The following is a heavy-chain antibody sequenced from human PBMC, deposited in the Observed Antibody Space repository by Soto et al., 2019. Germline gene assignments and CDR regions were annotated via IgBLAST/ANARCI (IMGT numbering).Heavy chain of an antibody. V-gene: IGHV4-4*02. Sequence: PSETLSLTCAVSGGSISSSNWWSWVRQPPGKGLEWIGEIYHSGSTNYHPSLKSRVTILVDKFKNQFSLKLSSVTAADTAVYYCARDYMVRGVMRWFDPWGQGTLVTVSS. CDR1: GGSISSSNW. D-gene: IGHD3-10*01. CDR2: IYHSGST. CDR3: ARDYMVRGVMRWFDP. J-gene: IGHJ5*02.